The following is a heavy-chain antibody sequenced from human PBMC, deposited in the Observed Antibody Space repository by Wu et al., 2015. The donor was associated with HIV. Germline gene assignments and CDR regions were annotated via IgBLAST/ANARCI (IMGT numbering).Heavy chain of an antibody. CDR3: ARGGVYGVNVGDYSYYYYIDV. J-gene: IGHJ6*03. V-gene: IGHV1-69*14. D-gene: IGHD4-23*01. CDR1: GVSFSNYA. CDR2: IFPMFGTP. Sequence: QVQLVQSGSEVKKPGSSVKVSCKASGVSFSNYAISWVREAPGQGLEWMGSIFPMFGTPTYAQRFQGRVTISADKSTSSAYMELNRLRPEDTAVYYCARGGVYGVNVGDYSYYYYIDVWGKGTTVTVSS.